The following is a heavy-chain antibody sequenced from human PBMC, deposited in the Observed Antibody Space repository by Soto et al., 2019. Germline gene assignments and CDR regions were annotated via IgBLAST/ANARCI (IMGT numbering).Heavy chain of an antibody. J-gene: IGHJ6*02. Sequence: ASVKVSCKASGYTFTSYYMHWVRQAPGQGLEWMGIINPSGGSTSYAQKFQGRVTMTRDTSTSTVYMELSSLRSEDTAVYYCARDISLEYGGFPLYYYGMDVWGQGTTVTVSS. CDR1: GYTFTSYY. CDR2: INPSGGST. V-gene: IGHV1-46*01. D-gene: IGHD3-10*01. CDR3: ARDISLEYGGFPLYYYGMDV.